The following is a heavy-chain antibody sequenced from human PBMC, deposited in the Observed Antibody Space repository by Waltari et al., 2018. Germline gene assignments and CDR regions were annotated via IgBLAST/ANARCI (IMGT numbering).Heavy chain of an antibody. D-gene: IGHD3-9*01. V-gene: IGHV1-2*02. CDR3: ARGGYDILTGGGYYYGMDV. Sequence: QVQLVQSGAEVKKPGASVKVSCKASGYTFTGYYMHWVRPAPGQWLEWMGWINPNSGGTNYAQKFQGRVTMTRDTSISTAYMELSRLRSDDTAVYYCARGGYDILTGGGYYYGMDVWGQGTTVTVSS. CDR2: INPNSGGT. CDR1: GYTFTGYY. J-gene: IGHJ6*02.